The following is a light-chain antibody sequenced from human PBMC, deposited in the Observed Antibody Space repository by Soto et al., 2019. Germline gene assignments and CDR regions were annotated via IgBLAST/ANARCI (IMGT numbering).Light chain of an antibody. CDR1: RGIDRW. Sequence: DIQMTQSPSTLSASVGDTVTITCRASRGIDRWLAWYQQKPGKAPRLLISDASTLESGVPSRFSGSGSGTEFPLTITGLQPDDFATYHCQHCDTYWPFGQGTKVEVK. CDR2: DAS. V-gene: IGKV1-5*01. CDR3: QHCDTYWP. J-gene: IGKJ1*01.